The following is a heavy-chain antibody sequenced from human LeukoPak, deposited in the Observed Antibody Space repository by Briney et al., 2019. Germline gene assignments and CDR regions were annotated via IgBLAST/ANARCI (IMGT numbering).Heavy chain of an antibody. CDR3: ARARYDFWSGYYTGAFDI. CDR2: IYYSGST. Sequence: SETLSLTCIVSGGSISSSSYYWGWIRQPPGKGLEWIGSIYYSGSTYYNPSLKSRVTISVDTSKNQFSLKLSSVTAADTAVYYCARARYDFWSGYYTGAFDIWGQGTMVTVSS. D-gene: IGHD3-3*01. V-gene: IGHV4-39*07. J-gene: IGHJ3*02. CDR1: GGSISSSSYY.